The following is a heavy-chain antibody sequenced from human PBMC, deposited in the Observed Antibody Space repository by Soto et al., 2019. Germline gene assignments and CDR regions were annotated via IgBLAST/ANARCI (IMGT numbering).Heavy chain of an antibody. Sequence: SLRLSCVASGIPVSSNYMTWVRQAPGKGLEWVSVLHSGGDTYYANSVKGRFTISRHDSTNTLYLQMNSLTPEDTAVYYCARDGPYYYASRMDVWGQGTTVTVSS. V-gene: IGHV3-53*04. D-gene: IGHD3-10*01. CDR1: GIPVSSNY. CDR3: ARDGPYYYASRMDV. J-gene: IGHJ6*02. CDR2: LHSGGDT.